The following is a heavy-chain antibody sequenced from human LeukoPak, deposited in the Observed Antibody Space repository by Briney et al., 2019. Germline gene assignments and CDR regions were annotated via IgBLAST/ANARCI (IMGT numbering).Heavy chain of an antibody. CDR2: IVVGSGNT. Sequence: VKVSCKASGFTFTSSAMQWVRQARGQRLEWIGWIVVGSGNTNYAQKFQERVTITRDMSTSTAYMELSSLRSEDTAMYYCARENTENPVGLDSATTTYYLDHWGQGTLVTVSS. V-gene: IGHV1-58*02. J-gene: IGHJ4*02. CDR3: ARENTENPVGLDSATTTYYLDH. D-gene: IGHD1-14*01. CDR1: GFTFTSSA.